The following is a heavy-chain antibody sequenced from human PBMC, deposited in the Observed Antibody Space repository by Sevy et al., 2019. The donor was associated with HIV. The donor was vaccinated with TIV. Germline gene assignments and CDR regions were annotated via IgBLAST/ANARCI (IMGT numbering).Heavy chain of an antibody. D-gene: IGHD3-10*01. CDR2: ISAYNGNT. V-gene: IGHV1-18*04. J-gene: IGHJ4*02. CDR1: GYTFTSYG. Sequence: ASVKFYCKASGYTFTSYGISWERHAPGQRLELMGWISAYNGNTNYVQKLQGRVTMTTDTSTSTAYMELRSLRSDDTAVYYCARGGRMVRGVIMLVYFDYWGQGTLVTVSS. CDR3: ARGGRMVRGVIMLVYFDY.